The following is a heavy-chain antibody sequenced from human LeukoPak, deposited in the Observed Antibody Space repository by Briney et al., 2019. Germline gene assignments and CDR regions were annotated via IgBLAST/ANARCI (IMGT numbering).Heavy chain of an antibody. V-gene: IGHV4-39*07. J-gene: IGHJ4*02. Sequence: SETLSLTCTVSGVSISSSSYYWGWIRQPPGKGLEWIGSFYYSGSNYYHPSLKSRITISVDTSKNQFSLKLSSVTAADTAVYYCARGLEIYSSGWYYYFDYWGQGTLVTVSS. CDR1: GVSISSSSYY. CDR2: FYYSGSN. CDR3: ARGLEIYSSGWYYYFDY. D-gene: IGHD6-19*01.